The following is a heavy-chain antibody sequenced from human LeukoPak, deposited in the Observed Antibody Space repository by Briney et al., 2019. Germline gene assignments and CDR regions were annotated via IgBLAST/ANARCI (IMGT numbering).Heavy chain of an antibody. V-gene: IGHV3-7*01. CDR1: GFPFSSYA. CDR2: IKQDGSEK. CDR3: AALVAVAGIDY. J-gene: IGHJ4*02. D-gene: IGHD6-19*01. Sequence: GGSLRLSCAASGFPFSSYAMSWVRQAPGKGLEWVATIKQDGSEKFYVDSVKGRFTISRDNAKNSLFLQMNSLRAEDTAMYYCAALVAVAGIDYWGQGTLVTVSS.